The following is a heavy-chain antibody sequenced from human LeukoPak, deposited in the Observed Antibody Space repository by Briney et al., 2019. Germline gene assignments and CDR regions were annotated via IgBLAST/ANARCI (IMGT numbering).Heavy chain of an antibody. Sequence: PGGSLRLSCAASGFTFSDHYMTWLRQAPGKGLEWVSYISSSGTTTYYADSVKGRFTISRDNAKSSLYLQMNSLRVEDTAVYYCAREPHDYTMHYFGLWGQGTLVTVSS. CDR2: ISSSGTTT. V-gene: IGHV3-11*04. J-gene: IGHJ4*02. CDR3: AREPHDYTMHYFGL. D-gene: IGHD4-11*01. CDR1: GFTFSDHY.